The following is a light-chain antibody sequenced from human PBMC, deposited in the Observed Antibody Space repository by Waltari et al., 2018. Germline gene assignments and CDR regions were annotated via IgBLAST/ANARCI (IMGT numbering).Light chain of an antibody. CDR3: QQYGSSLWT. CDR1: QSVSSSY. V-gene: IGKV3-20*01. Sequence: ELVLTQSPGTLSLSPGDRATLACRASQSVSSSYLAWYQQKPGQAPRLLIYGASSRATGIPDRFSGSGSGTDFTLNISRVEPEDFAVYYCQQYGSSLWTFGQGTKVEIK. J-gene: IGKJ1*01. CDR2: GAS.